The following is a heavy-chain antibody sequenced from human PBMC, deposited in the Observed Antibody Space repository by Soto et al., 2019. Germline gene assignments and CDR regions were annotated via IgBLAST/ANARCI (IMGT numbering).Heavy chain of an antibody. Sequence: QVQLQESGPRLVKPSETLSLTCTVSGGSLRGYYCSWFRQPPGKGLEWVGYINYSGDTYYNPSLARRATMSVDTSNNQYSMMINSLTATDTAVYYCARQGYGGLPGLVDGWGQGTTVTVSS. CDR2: INYSGDT. CDR1: GGSLRGYY. J-gene: IGHJ6*01. D-gene: IGHD3-10*01. V-gene: IGHV4-59*08. CDR3: ARQGYGGLPGLVDG.